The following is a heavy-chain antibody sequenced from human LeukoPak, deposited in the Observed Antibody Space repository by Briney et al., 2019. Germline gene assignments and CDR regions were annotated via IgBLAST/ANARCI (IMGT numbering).Heavy chain of an antibody. V-gene: IGHV4-34*01. J-gene: IGHJ6*02. CDR2: INHSGST. CDR3: ARDRGRWLGSLYYYYYYGMDV. Sequence: SETLSLTCAVYGGSFSGYYWSWIRQPPGKGLEWIGEINHSGSTNYNPSLKSRVTISVDTSKNQFSLKLSSVTAADTAVYYCARDRGRWLGSLYYYYYYGMDVWGQGTTVTVSS. CDR1: GGSFSGYY. D-gene: IGHD6-19*01.